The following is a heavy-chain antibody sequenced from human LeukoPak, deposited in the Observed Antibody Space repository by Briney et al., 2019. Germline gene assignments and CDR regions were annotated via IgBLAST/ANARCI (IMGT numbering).Heavy chain of an antibody. J-gene: IGHJ6*04. CDR1: GGTFSSYA. V-gene: IGHV1-69*01. CDR2: IIPIFGTA. CDR3: ARGQYPFITGTYYYYYYGMDV. Sequence: SVKVSCKASGGTFSSYAISWVRQAPGQGLEWMGGIIPIFGTANYAQKFQSRVTITADESTSTAYMELSSLRSEDTAVYYCARGQYPFITGTYYYYYYGMDVWGKGTTVTVSS. D-gene: IGHD1-20*01.